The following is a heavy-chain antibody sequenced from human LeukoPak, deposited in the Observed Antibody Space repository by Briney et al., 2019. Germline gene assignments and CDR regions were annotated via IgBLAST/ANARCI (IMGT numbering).Heavy chain of an antibody. D-gene: IGHD3-22*01. CDR2: IYHSGST. CDR3: ATRGYYYDSSGLQPPFDY. CDR1: GGSISSDNW. V-gene: IGHV4-4*02. J-gene: IGHJ4*02. Sequence: RSSETLSLTCAVSGGSISSDNWWSWVRQPPGKGLEWIGEIYHSGSTNYNPSLKSRVTISVDKSKNQFSLKLSSVTAADTAVYYCATRGYYYDSSGLQPPFDYWGQGTLVTVSS.